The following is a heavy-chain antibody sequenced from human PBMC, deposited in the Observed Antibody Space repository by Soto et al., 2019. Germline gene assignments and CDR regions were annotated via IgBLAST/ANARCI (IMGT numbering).Heavy chain of an antibody. D-gene: IGHD2-8*01. CDR3: GKDLGVLMVYDDY. Sequence: PGGSLRLSCAASGFTFSSYAMSWVRQAPGKGLEWVSAISGSGGSTYYADSVKGRFTISRDNSKNTLYLQMNSLRAEDTAVYYCGKDLGVLMVYDDYWCQETLVTVSS. J-gene: IGHJ4*02. CDR1: GFTFSSYA. CDR2: ISGSGGST. V-gene: IGHV3-23*01.